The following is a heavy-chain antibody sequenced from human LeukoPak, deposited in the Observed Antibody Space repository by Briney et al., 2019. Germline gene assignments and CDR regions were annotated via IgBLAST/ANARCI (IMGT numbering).Heavy chain of an antibody. Sequence: GGSLRLSCAASGITFSSYGMHWVRQAPGKGLEGVAVIWHDGSNKNYVDSVKGRFTISRDNSKNTLYLQMNSLRAEDTAVYYCARGARVEMATISPWYFDIWGRGTLVIVSS. J-gene: IGHJ2*01. CDR1: GITFSSYG. D-gene: IGHD5-24*01. V-gene: IGHV3-33*01. CDR2: IWHDGSNK. CDR3: ARGARVEMATISPWYFDI.